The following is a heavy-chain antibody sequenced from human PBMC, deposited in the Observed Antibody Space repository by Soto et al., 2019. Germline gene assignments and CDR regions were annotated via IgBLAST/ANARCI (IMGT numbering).Heavy chain of an antibody. V-gene: IGHV1-69*13. Sequence: SLKVSCKASGGTFSSYAISWVRQAPGQGLEWMGGIIPIFGTANYARKFQGRVTITADESTSTAYMELSSLRSEDTAVYYCAGDSSGYYIDYWGQGTLVTVSS. CDR2: IIPIFGTA. J-gene: IGHJ4*02. CDR1: GGTFSSYA. D-gene: IGHD3-22*01. CDR3: AGDSSGYYIDY.